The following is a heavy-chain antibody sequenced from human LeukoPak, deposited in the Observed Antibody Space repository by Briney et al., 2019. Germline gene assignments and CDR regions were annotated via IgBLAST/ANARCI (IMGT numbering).Heavy chain of an antibody. CDR3: AKDIARDLGELDFDY. CDR2: MMWNSGSI. Sequence: PGRSLRLSCTASGLTFDDYAMHWVRQAPRKGLGWVSGMMWNSGSIGYADYVKSRFTISRNNAKNSMYLQMNSLRAQETALYYCAKDIARDLGELDFDYWGQGTLVTVSS. CDR1: GLTFDDYA. J-gene: IGHJ4*02. V-gene: IGHV3-9*01. D-gene: IGHD3-10*01.